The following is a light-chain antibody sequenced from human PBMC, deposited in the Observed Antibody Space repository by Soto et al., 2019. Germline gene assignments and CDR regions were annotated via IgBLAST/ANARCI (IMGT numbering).Light chain of an antibody. J-gene: IGKJ5*01. Sequence: DVVMTQSPLSLSVTPGQPSSISCNPSHSLLHSDGKTYLYWYLQKPGHPPQLMIYEGSNRFSGVPDRFSGSGSGTDFTLKISRVEAEDVGVYYCMQSIQFPITFGQGTRLEIK. CDR1: HSLLHSDGKTY. CDR2: EGS. CDR3: MQSIQFPIT. V-gene: IGKV2D-29*01.